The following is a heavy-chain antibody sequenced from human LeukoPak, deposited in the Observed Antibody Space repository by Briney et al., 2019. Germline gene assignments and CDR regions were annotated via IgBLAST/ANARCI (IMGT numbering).Heavy chain of an antibody. CDR2: ISSSSSYI. CDR1: GFTFSSYS. Sequence: GRSLRLSCAASGFTFSSYSMNWVRLAPGKGLEWVSSISSSSSYIYYADSVKGRFTISRDNAKNSLYLQMNSLRAEDTAVYYCARYSSSSPFDYWGQGTLVTVSS. D-gene: IGHD6-6*01. CDR3: ARYSSSSPFDY. J-gene: IGHJ4*02. V-gene: IGHV3-21*01.